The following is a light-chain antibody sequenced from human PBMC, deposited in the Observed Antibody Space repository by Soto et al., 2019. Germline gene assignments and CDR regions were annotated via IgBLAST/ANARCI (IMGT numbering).Light chain of an antibody. V-gene: IGKV1-6*01. J-gene: IGKJ2*01. Sequence: AIQMTQSPSSLSASVGDRVTITCRASQGNRNDLGWYQQKPGKAPKFLIYGASSLQSGVPSRFSGSGSGTDFTLTINSLQPEDFATYYCLQDYNYPYTFGQGTKLEIK. CDR3: LQDYNYPYT. CDR2: GAS. CDR1: QGNRND.